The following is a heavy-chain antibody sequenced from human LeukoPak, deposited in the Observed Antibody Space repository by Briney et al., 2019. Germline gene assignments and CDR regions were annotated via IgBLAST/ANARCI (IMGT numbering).Heavy chain of an antibody. CDR1: GFSFSNHW. J-gene: IGHJ5*02. CDR2: INADGSNT. Sequence: GGSLRLSCAASGFSFSNHWMHWVRQAPGKGLVWISRINADGSNTYYADSVKGRFTISRDNAKNSLYLQMNSLRAEDTAVYYCARDHPVVAATNWFDPWGQGTLVTVSS. V-gene: IGHV3-74*01. D-gene: IGHD2-15*01. CDR3: ARDHPVVAATNWFDP.